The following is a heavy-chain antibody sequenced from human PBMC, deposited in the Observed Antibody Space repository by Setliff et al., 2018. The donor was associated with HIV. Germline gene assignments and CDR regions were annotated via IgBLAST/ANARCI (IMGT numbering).Heavy chain of an antibody. D-gene: IGHD3-22*01. V-gene: IGHV2-70*11. CDR2: IDWDDDK. CDR1: GFSLTTSGLC. CDR3: TRRSTGGYYDY. Sequence: VNPTQTLTLTCTFSGFSLTTSGLCVSWIRHPPGKALEWLARIDWDDDKYYSTSLMTRLTISKDTSKNQVVLIMTNMNPVDTATYYCTRRSTGGYYDYWGQGTLVTVSS. J-gene: IGHJ4*02.